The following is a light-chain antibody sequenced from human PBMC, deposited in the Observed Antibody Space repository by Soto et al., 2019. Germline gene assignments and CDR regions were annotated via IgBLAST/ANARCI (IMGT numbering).Light chain of an antibody. Sequence: QSVLTQPASVSGSPGQSITISCTGTSSDVGGYHYVSWYQQHPGKAPKVLIYEVSYRPSGVSDRFSGSKSGNTASLTISGLQSEDEADYFCSSYTRGSSLVVFGGGTKVTVL. CDR1: SSDVGGYHY. V-gene: IGLV2-14*01. CDR2: EVS. J-gene: IGLJ2*01. CDR3: SSYTRGSSLVV.